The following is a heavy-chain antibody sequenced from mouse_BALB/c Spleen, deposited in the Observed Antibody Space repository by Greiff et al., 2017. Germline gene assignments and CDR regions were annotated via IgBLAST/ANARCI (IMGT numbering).Heavy chain of an antibody. CDR1: GFAFSSYD. J-gene: IGHJ2*01. Sequence: EVQRVESGGGLVKPGGSLKLSCAASGFAFSSYDMSWVRQTPEKRLEWVAYISSGGGSTYYPDTVKGRFTISRDNAKNTLYLQMSSLKSEDTAMYYCARRGTVVAPFDYWGQGTTLTVSS. D-gene: IGHD1-1*01. CDR3: ARRGTVVAPFDY. V-gene: IGHV5-12-1*01. CDR2: ISSGGGST.